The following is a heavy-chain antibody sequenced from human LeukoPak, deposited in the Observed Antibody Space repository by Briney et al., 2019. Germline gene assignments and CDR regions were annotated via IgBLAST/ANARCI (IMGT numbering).Heavy chain of an antibody. CDR2: IYSGGST. J-gene: IGHJ4*02. D-gene: IGHD4-17*01. CDR1: GFTFSSYE. Sequence: TGGSLRLSCAASGFTFSSYEMNWVRQAPGKGLEWVSVIYSGGSTYYADSVKGRFTISRDNSKNTLYLQMNSLRAEDTAVYYCARCATRINYGDYRYEYYFDYWGQGTLVTVSS. V-gene: IGHV3-53*01. CDR3: ARCATRINYGDYRYEYYFDY.